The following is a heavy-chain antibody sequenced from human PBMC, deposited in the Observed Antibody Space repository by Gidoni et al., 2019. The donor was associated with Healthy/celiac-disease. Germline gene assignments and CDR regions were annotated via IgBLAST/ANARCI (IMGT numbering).Heavy chain of an antibody. J-gene: IGHJ4*02. D-gene: IGHD3-10*01. V-gene: IGHV6-1*01. CDR1: GDSVSSNSAA. CDR2: TYYRSKWYN. Sequence: QVQLQQSGPGLVKPSQTLSLTCAISGDSVSSNSAAWNWIRQSPSRGIEWLGRTYYRSKWYNDYAVSVKSRITINPDTSKNQFSLQLNSVTPEDTAVYYCAREGAAWFGELLPYYFDYWGQGTLVTVSS. CDR3: AREGAAWFGELLPYYFDY.